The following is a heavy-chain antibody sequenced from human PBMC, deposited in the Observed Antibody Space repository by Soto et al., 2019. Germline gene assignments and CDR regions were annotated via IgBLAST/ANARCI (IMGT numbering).Heavy chain of an antibody. Sequence: EVQLVESGGGLVKPGGSLRLSCAASGLTFNNARMSWVRQAPGKGLEWVGRIKSKSDGETTIYAAPVKGRFTISRDDSKNTLFLQMNSLETEDTAVYYCTMYNSPWSLGYWGQGTLVTVSS. J-gene: IGHJ4*02. CDR3: TMYNSPWSLGY. CDR1: GLTFNNAR. D-gene: IGHD3-22*01. V-gene: IGHV3-15*01. CDR2: IKSKSDGETT.